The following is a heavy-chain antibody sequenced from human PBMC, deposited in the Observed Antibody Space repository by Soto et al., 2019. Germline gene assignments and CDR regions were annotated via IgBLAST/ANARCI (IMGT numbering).Heavy chain of an antibody. CDR1: VRTCSGYP. V-gene: IGHV3-23*01. CDR3: AKDGIRGIHFDN. J-gene: IGHJ4*02. CDR2: ISVDAGTT. Sequence: GGSLRLSCVASVRTCSGYPMSWVRQTPGKGLQWVSSISVDAGTTYYADSVKGRFTISRDNSKNTLYLQMNSLRAEDTAVYYCAKDGIRGIHFDNWGQGTLVTVPQ.